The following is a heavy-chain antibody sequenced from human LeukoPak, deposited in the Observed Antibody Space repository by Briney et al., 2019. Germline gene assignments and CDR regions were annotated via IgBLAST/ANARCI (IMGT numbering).Heavy chain of an antibody. J-gene: IGHJ1*01. CDR3: ARFSRSAEYFQH. CDR1: GGSISSYY. CDR2: IYTSGST. V-gene: IGHV4-4*07. D-gene: IGHD2-2*01. Sequence: PSGTLSLTCIVSGGSISSYYWSWIRQPAGKGLEWIGRIYTSGSTNYNPSLKSRVTMSVDTSKNQFSLKLSSVTAADTAVYYCARFSRSAEYFQHWGQGTLVTVSS.